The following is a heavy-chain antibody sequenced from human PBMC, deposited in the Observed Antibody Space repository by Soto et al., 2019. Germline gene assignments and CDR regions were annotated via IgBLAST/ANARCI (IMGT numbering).Heavy chain of an antibody. D-gene: IGHD1-26*01. CDR1: GFSFSSYG. Sequence: SLRLSCAASGFSFSSYGMTWVRQAPGKGLEWVSGINRGGDRTYYADSVKGRFTISRDKAKNTLYLQLNSLRAEDTAVYYCAIYSGTYFDYWGQGPLGTVPQ. CDR2: INRGGDRT. J-gene: IGHJ4*02. V-gene: IGHV3-23*01. CDR3: AIYSGTYFDY.